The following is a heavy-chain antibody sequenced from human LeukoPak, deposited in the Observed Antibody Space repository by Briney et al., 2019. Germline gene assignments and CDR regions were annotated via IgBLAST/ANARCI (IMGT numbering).Heavy chain of an antibody. Sequence: SETLSLTCTVSGDSIRSTSYYWGWIRQPPGKGLEWIGSIYYSGNTYYNPSLKSRVTIAVDTSKNQCSLKVSSVTAADTAVYYCARGSGWYQNWGQGTLVTVSS. CDR3: ARGSGWYQN. J-gene: IGHJ4*02. CDR2: IYYSGNT. D-gene: IGHD6-19*01. V-gene: IGHV4-39*01. CDR1: GDSIRSTSYY.